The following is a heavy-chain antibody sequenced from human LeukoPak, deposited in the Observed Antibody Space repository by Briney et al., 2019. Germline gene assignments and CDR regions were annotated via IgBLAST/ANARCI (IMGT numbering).Heavy chain of an antibody. J-gene: IGHJ4*02. CDR3: ARGDYYDSSAHFDY. D-gene: IGHD3-22*01. CDR2: ISAYNGNT. V-gene: IGHV1-18*01. Sequence: ASVKVSCKASGGTFSSYAISWVRQAPGQGLEWMGWISAYNGNTNYAQKLQGRVTMTTDTSTSTAYMELRSLRSDDTAVYYCARGDYYDSSAHFDYWGQGTLDTVSS. CDR1: GGTFSSYA.